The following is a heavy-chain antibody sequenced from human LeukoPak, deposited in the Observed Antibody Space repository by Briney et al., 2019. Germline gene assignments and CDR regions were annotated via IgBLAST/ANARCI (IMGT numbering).Heavy chain of an antibody. CDR3: ARDIVGATIGDAFDI. V-gene: IGHV1-18*01. CDR2: ISAYNGNT. CDR1: GYTFTSYG. D-gene: IGHD1-26*01. J-gene: IGHJ3*02. Sequence: APVKVSCKASGYTFTSYGISWVRQAPGQGLEWMGWISAYNGNTNYAQKLQGRVTMTTDTSTSTAYMELRSLRSDDTAVYYCARDIVGATIGDAFDIWGQGTMVTVSS.